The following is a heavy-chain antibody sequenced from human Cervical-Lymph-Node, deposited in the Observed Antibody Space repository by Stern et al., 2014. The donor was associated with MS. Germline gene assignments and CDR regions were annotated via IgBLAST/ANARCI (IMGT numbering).Heavy chain of an antibody. CDR1: GFTFSNAW. V-gene: IGHV3-15*01. D-gene: IGHD2-2*01. Sequence: EVQLEESGGGLVKPGGSLRLSCAASGFTFSNAWMSWVRQAPGKGLEWVGRIKSKTDGGTTDYAAPVKGRFTISRDDSKNTLYLQMNSLKTEDTAVYYCTRAYCSSTSCYEAYYYYYYGMDVWGQGTTVTVSS. CDR2: IKSKTDGGTT. J-gene: IGHJ6*02. CDR3: TRAYCSSTSCYEAYYYYYYGMDV.